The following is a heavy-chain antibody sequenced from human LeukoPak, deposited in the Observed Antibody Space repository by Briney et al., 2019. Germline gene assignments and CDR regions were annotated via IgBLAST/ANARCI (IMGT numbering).Heavy chain of an antibody. CDR1: GGSLSSGGYS. V-gene: IGHV4-30-2*01. Sequence: SETLSLTCAVSGGSLSSGGYSWSWIRQPPGKGLEWIGYIYHSGSTYYNPSLKSRVTISVDTSKNQFSLKLSSVTAADTAVYYCARGIRYYFDYWGQGTLVTVSS. D-gene: IGHD4-17*01. CDR3: ARGIRYYFDY. J-gene: IGHJ4*02. CDR2: IYHSGST.